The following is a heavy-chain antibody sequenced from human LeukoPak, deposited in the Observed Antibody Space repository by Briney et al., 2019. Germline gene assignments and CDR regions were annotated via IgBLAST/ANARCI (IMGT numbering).Heavy chain of an antibody. Sequence: GGSLRLSCAASGFTFSSYGMHWVRQAPGKGLEWVAVVSYDGSNKYYADSVKGRFTISRDNSKNTLYPQMNSLRAEDTAVYYCAKELAGGYSSGWYARNYYYYGMDVWGQGTTVTVSS. D-gene: IGHD6-19*01. J-gene: IGHJ6*02. V-gene: IGHV3-30*18. CDR2: VSYDGSNK. CDR1: GFTFSSYG. CDR3: AKELAGGYSSGWYARNYYYYGMDV.